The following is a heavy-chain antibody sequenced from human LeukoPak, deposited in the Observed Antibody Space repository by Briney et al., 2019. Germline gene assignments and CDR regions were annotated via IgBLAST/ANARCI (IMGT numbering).Heavy chain of an antibody. D-gene: IGHD3-3*01. V-gene: IGHV4-38-2*01. CDR2: IYHSGST. J-gene: IGHJ5*02. CDR3: ARQEYYDFWSGPNWFDP. CDR1: GYSISSGYY. Sequence: SETLSLTCAVSGYSISSGYYWGWIRQPPGQGLEWIGSIYHSGSTYYNPSLKSRVTISVDTSKNQFSLKLSSVTAADTAVYYCARQEYYDFWSGPNWFDPWGQGTLVTVSS.